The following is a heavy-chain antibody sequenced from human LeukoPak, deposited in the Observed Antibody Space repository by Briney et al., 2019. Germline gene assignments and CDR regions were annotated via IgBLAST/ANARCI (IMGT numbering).Heavy chain of an antibody. CDR3: ARVQRGIAVALDY. Sequence: GGSLRLSCAASGFTSSSYSMNWVRQAPGKGLEWVSYISTTGSSIYYADSVKGRFTISRDNVKNLLYLQMNSLRAEDTAVYYCARVQRGIAVALDYWGQGTLATVSS. J-gene: IGHJ4*02. CDR1: GFTSSSYS. CDR2: ISTTGSSI. V-gene: IGHV3-48*04. D-gene: IGHD6-19*01.